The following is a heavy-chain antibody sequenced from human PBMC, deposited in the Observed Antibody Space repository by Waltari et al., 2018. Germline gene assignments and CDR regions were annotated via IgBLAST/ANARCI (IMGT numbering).Heavy chain of an antibody. J-gene: IGHJ4*02. D-gene: IGHD3-16*01. V-gene: IGHV4-30-4*08. CDR1: GASLSGGDSY. CDR3: ARERGSSSWYSDS. CDR2: ISYSGTT. Sequence: QVQLQESGPGLVRPSQTLSLTCTVPGASLSGGDSYWAWVRQPPGKGLEWIGYISYSGTTYYNPSLQSRVTILADTSKNQFSLNLRSVTATDTAVYYCARERGSSSWYSDSWGQGTLVTVSS.